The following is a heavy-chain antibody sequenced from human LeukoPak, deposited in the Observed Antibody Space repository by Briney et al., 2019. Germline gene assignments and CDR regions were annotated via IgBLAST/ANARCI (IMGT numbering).Heavy chain of an antibody. V-gene: IGHV4-34*01. CDR3: ARGPPTYYYDSSGYVNWFDP. D-gene: IGHD3-22*01. Sequence: SETLSLTCAVYGGSFSGYYWSWIRQPPGKGLEWIGEINHSGSTYYNPSLKSRVTISVDTSKNQFSLKLSSVTAADTAVYYCARGPPTYYYDSSGYVNWFDPWGQGTLVTVSS. CDR2: INHSGST. J-gene: IGHJ5*02. CDR1: GGSFSGYY.